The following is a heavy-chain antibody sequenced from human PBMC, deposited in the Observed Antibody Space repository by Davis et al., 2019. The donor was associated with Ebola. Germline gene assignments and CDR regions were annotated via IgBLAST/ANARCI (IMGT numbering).Heavy chain of an antibody. V-gene: IGHV3-74*01. D-gene: IGHD4-11*01. J-gene: IGHJ4*02. CDR1: GFTFSGSA. CDR2: INSDGSST. Sequence: GESLKISCAASGFTFSGSAMHWVRQAPGKGLVWVSRINSDGSSTSYADSVKGRFTISRDNAKNTLYLQMNSLRAEDTAVYYCARGLQGDYWGQGTLVTVSS. CDR3: ARGLQGDY.